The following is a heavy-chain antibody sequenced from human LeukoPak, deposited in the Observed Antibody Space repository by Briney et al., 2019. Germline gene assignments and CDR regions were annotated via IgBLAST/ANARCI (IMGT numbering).Heavy chain of an antibody. CDR2: INWNGGST. J-gene: IGHJ3*02. CDR1: RFTFSSYW. V-gene: IGHV3-20*04. Sequence: GGSLRLSCAASRFTFSSYWMHWVRQAPGKGLEWVSGINWNGGSTGYADSVKGRFTISRDNAKNSLYLQMNSLRAEDTALYYCARADGRYRLRRHDAFEIWGQGTMVTVSS. D-gene: IGHD4-17*01. CDR3: ARADGRYRLRRHDAFEI.